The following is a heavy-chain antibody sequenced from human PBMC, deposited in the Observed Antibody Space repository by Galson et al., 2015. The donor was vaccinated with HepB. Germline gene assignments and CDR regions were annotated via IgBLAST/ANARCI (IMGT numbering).Heavy chain of an antibody. D-gene: IGHD1-26*01. CDR3: ARLGGIEGATACNSGS. CDR2: IHPGESDT. CDR1: GYNFPNYW. V-gene: IGHV5-51*01. Sequence: QSGAEVKKPGQSLKISCQTSGYNFPNYWIGWVRQVPGKGLEWMGIIHPGESDTNFSPSFQDQVTISADKSINTAYLQWSSLKVSDTAMYFCARLGGIEGATACNSGSWGQGPQFTVS. J-gene: IGHJ4*02.